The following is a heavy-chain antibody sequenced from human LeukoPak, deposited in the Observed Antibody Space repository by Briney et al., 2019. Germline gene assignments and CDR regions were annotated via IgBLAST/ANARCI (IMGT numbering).Heavy chain of an antibody. Sequence: GGSLRLSCAASGFTFSSYVMHWVRQAPGKGLEWVAIISYDGSNEYYADSVKGRFTISRDNSKNTLYLQMNSLRAADTAVYYCARAYYMDVWGKGTTVTVSS. CDR1: GFTFSSYV. J-gene: IGHJ6*03. V-gene: IGHV3-30*04. CDR2: ISYDGSNE. CDR3: ARAYYMDV.